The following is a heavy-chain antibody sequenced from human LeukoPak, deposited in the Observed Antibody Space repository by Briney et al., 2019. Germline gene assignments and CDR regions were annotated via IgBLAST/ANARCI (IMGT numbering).Heavy chain of an antibody. Sequence: KPSETLSLTCTVSGGSISSTTYYRGWIRRPPGKGLEWIGSIYYSGSTYYNPSLKSRTTVSVDTSKNQFSLKLSSVTAADTAVYYCVRGSTLRHYQYWGQGTLVTVSS. CDR2: IYYSGST. CDR1: GGSISSTTYY. J-gene: IGHJ4*02. D-gene: IGHD3-16*01. V-gene: IGHV4-39*01. CDR3: VRGSTLRHYQY.